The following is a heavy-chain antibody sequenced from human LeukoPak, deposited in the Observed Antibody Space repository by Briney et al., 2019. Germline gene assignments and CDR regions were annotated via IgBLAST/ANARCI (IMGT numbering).Heavy chain of an antibody. Sequence: GGSLRLSCAASGFTFSNYWMSWVRQAPGKGLEWVANIKQHGSEEYYVDSVKGRFTIFRDNAKNSLYLQMSNLRVEDTGVYYWGRAPVISEVGTVGYFDFWGKGALVTVS. V-gene: IGHV3-7*01. CDR2: IKQHGSEE. CDR3: GRAPVISEVGTVGYFDF. D-gene: IGHD3/OR15-3a*01. J-gene: IGHJ4*02. CDR1: GFTFSNYW.